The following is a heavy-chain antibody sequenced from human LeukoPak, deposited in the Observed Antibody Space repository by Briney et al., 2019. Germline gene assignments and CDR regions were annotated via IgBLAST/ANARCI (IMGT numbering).Heavy chain of an antibody. V-gene: IGHV3-33*01. D-gene: IGHD6-19*01. CDR2: IWYDGSNK. CDR1: GFTFSSYG. CDR3: ARDSIEQWLVRPGLAEYFQR. Sequence: GGSLRLSCAASGFTFSSYGTHWVRQAPGKGLEWVAVIWYDGSNKYYADSVKGRFTISRDNSKNKLSLQLSTLRAEATAVYYCARDSIEQWLVRPGLAEYFQRWGQGTLVTVSS. J-gene: IGHJ1*01.